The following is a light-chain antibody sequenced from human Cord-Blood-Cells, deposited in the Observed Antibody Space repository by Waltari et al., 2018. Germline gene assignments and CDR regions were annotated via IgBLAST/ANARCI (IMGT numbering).Light chain of an antibody. J-gene: IGLJ3*02. Sequence: SYELTQLSSVSVSPGQTARITCSGDVLAKKYARWFQQKPGQAPVLVIYKDSERPSGLPERFSGSSSGTTVTLTISGAQVEDEADYYCYSAADNNLVFGGGTKLTVL. V-gene: IGLV3-27*01. CDR1: VLAKKY. CDR2: KDS. CDR3: YSAADNNLV.